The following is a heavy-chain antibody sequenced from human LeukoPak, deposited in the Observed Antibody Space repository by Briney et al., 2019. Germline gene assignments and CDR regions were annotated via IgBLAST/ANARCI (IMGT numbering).Heavy chain of an antibody. CDR3: ARIDRCGWPGSSCWYFDL. Sequence: SETLSLTCTVSGGSISTYYWSWIRQPAGKGLEWIGRIYTSGSTNYNPSPKSRVTMSVDTSKNQFSLKLTSVTAADTAVYYCARIDRCGWPGSSCWYFDLWGRGTLVSASS. CDR1: GGSISTYY. J-gene: IGHJ2*01. V-gene: IGHV4-4*07. D-gene: IGHD2-2*01. CDR2: IYTSGST.